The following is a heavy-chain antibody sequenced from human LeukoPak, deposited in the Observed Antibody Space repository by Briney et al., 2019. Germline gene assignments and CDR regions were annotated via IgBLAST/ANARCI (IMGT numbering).Heavy chain of an antibody. V-gene: IGHV3-21*01. J-gene: IGHJ6*03. CDR1: GFTFSSYS. CDR2: ISSSSSYI. Sequence: GGSLRLSCAASGFTFSSYSMNWVRQAPGKGLEWVSSISSSSSYIYYADSVKGRFTISRDNAKNSLYLQMNSLRAEDTAVYYCARGKAAAANYMDVWGKGTTVTISS. D-gene: IGHD6-13*01. CDR3: ARGKAAAANYMDV.